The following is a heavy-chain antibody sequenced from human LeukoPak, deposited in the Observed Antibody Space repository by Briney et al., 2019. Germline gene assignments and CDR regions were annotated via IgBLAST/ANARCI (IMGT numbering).Heavy chain of an antibody. D-gene: IGHD4-17*01. V-gene: IGHV4-59*01. Sequence: SETLSLTCTVSGGSISRYYWSWIRQPPGKGLEWIGYINYSGSTKYNPSLKSRVTISVDTSKNQFSLKLSSVTAAGTAVYFCARDPHYGDILNDPFDIWGQGTMVTVSS. J-gene: IGHJ3*02. CDR3: ARDPHYGDILNDPFDI. CDR2: INYSGST. CDR1: GGSISRYY.